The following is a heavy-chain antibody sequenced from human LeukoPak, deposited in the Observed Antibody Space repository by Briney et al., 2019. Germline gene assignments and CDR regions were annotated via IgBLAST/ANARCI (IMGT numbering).Heavy chain of an antibody. Sequence: PGGSLRLSCAASGFTFSSYAMSWVRQAPGKGLEGVSAISGSGGITYYSDSVKGRFTISRDNSKNTLYLQVNSLRAEDAAVYYCAKDPSASYLYFDYWGQGTLVTVSS. CDR1: GFTFSSYA. V-gene: IGHV3-23*01. CDR3: AKDPSASYLYFDY. J-gene: IGHJ4*02. D-gene: IGHD1-26*01. CDR2: ISGSGGIT.